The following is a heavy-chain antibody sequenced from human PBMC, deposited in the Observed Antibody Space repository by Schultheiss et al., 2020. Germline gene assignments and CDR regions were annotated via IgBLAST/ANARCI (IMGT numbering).Heavy chain of an antibody. CDR2: MNPNSGNT. J-gene: IGHJ6*03. V-gene: IGHV1-8*02. CDR3: ARDTYYYYYMDV. CDR1: GYTFTGYY. Sequence: ASVKVSCKASGYTFTGYYMHWVRQATGQGLEWMGWMNPNSGNTGYAQKFQGRVTMTRNTSISTAYMELSSLRSEDTAVYYCARDTYYYYYMDVWGKGTTVTVSS.